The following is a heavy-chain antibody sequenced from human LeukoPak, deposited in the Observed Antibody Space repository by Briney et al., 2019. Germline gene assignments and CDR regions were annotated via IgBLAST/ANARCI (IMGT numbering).Heavy chain of an antibody. V-gene: IGHV4-34*01. CDR1: GGSFSGYY. CDR3: ARDGFSYGPPDAFDI. Sequence: SETLSLTCAVYGGSFSGYYWSWIRQPPGKGLEWIGEINHSGSTNYNPSLKSRVTISVDTSKNQFSLKLSSVTVADTAVYYCARDGFSYGPPDAFDIWGQGTMITVSS. D-gene: IGHD3-10*01. CDR2: INHSGST. J-gene: IGHJ3*02.